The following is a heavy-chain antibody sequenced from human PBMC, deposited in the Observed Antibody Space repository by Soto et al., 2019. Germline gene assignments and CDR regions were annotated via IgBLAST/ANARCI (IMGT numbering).Heavy chain of an antibody. CDR1: GFTFSSFE. J-gene: IGHJ4*01. CDR2: ITSGVSTT. D-gene: IGHD3-16*01. CDR3: TRLGDDFYFGKMYFLDY. V-gene: IGHV3-48*03. Sequence: GASLRLSCAASGFTFSSFEMTWAGQAPGQGLEWVSYITSGVSTTYYADSVKGRFTISRDNAKNSLYLQMSSLRAEDTALYYCTRLGDDFYFGKMYFLDYWRHGTLVTVSS.